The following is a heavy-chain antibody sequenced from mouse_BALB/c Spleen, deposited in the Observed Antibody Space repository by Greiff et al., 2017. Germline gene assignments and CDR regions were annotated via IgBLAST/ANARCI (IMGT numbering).Heavy chain of an antibody. V-gene: IGHV3-5*02. J-gene: IGHJ2*01. Sequence: VQLQQSGPGLVKPSQTVSLTCTVTGISITTGNYRWSWIRQFPGNKLEWIGYIYYSGTITYNPSLTSRTTITRDTSKNQFFLEMNSLTAEDTATYYCARDDDGYLFGYWGQGTTLTVSS. CDR2: IYYSGTI. CDR1: GISITTGNYR. D-gene: IGHD2-3*01. CDR3: ARDDDGYLFGY.